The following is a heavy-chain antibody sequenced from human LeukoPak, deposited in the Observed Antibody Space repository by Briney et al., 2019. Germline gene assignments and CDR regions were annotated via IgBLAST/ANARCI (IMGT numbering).Heavy chain of an antibody. CDR1: CGSFRGCY. D-gene: IGHD1-7*01. CDR3: ATGRTTWHYARPLAY. CDR2: INHRGSG. V-gene: IGHV4-34*01. Sequence: SETLSLTCAVYCGSFRGCYGRWIRQPAGEGLEWVGEINHRGSGNYNPSLKSRVTISVDPSKNQFSLKLSTVTAADTAAHYCATGRTTWHYARPLAYWGQGPLVTASP. J-gene: IGHJ4*02.